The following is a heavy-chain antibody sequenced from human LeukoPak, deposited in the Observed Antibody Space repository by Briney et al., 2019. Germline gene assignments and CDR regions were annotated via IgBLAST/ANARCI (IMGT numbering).Heavy chain of an antibody. J-gene: IGHJ5*02. CDR1: GGSISSGDYY. CDR3: GRKPVGYCSSTSCYFGWFDP. Sequence: SETLSLTCTVSGGSISSGDYYWSWIRQPLGKGLEWIGYIYYSGSTYYNPSLKSRVTISVDTSKNQFSLKLSSVTAADTAVYYCGRKPVGYCSSTSCYFGWFDPWGQGTLVTVSS. V-gene: IGHV4-30-4*08. CDR2: IYYSGST. D-gene: IGHD2-2*01.